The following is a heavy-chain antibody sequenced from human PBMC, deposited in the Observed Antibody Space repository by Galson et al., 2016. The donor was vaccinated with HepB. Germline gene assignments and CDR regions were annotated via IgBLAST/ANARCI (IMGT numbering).Heavy chain of an antibody. CDR2: IYPGDSET. Sequence: QSGAEVKKPGESLRISCKGFGYSFTTYWIAWVREMPGKGLEWMGIIYPGDSETRYSPSFQGQVTISADRSISTAYLQWTSLKASDTAIYYCARGYSTTENWFNPWGQGTLFTVSS. V-gene: IGHV5-51*01. J-gene: IGHJ5*02. D-gene: IGHD6-13*01. CDR1: GYSFTTYW. CDR3: ARGYSTTENWFNP.